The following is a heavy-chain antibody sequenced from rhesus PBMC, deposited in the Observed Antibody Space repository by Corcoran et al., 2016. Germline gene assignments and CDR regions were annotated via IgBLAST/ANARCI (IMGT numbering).Heavy chain of an antibody. J-gene: IGHJ4*01. CDR2: INGNSGST. CDR1: GASISSYW. Sequence: QVQLQESGPGLVKPSETLSLTCAVSGASISSYWWNWIRPPPGKGLEWIGEINGNSGSTNYNPSLKSRVTISKDASKNQFSLKLTSVTAADTAVYFCAKTGNYKGLLDYWGQGVLVTVSS. CDR3: AKTGNYKGLLDY. V-gene: IGHV4-80*01. D-gene: IGHD1-44*01.